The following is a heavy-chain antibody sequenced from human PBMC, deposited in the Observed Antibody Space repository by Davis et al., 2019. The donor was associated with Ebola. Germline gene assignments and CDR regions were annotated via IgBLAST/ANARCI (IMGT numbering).Heavy chain of an antibody. CDR2: ISGSGGST. J-gene: IGHJ4*02. V-gene: IGHV3-23*01. CDR1: GFTFSSYA. CDR3: ARAPTWSQINYYCFDY. D-gene: IGHD3-10*01. Sequence: GGSLRLSCAASGFTFSSYAMTWVRQSPGKGPEWVSGISGSGGSTYHADSVKGRFTISRDNSKNTLYLQMNSLRAEDTAVYYCARAPTWSQINYYCFDYWGQGTLVTVSS.